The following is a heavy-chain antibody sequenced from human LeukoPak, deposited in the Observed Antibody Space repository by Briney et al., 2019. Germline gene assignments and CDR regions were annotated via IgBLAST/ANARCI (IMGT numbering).Heavy chain of an antibody. Sequence: GGPLRLSCAASGFTFSISSMNWVRQAPGKGLEWVSFISSSSTTIYYVDSVKGRFTISRDNAKNSLYLQMNSLRDEDTAVYYCARGGGSGLAYWGQGTLVTVSS. V-gene: IGHV3-48*02. CDR3: ARGGGSGLAY. J-gene: IGHJ4*02. D-gene: IGHD3-10*01. CDR2: ISSSSTTI. CDR1: GFTFSISS.